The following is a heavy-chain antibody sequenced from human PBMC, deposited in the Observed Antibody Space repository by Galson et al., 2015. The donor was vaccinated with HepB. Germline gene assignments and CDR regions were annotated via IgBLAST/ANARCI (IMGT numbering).Heavy chain of an antibody. CDR2: XXTRXVV. CDR3: ASDRGYFDL. Sequence: SLRLSCAASGFFVSNYYMNWVRQAPGTGXXXVSXXXTRXVVRYVDSVKGRFTISRDSSKNTLDLXINNLRAEDTAAYFCASDRGYFDLWGRGTLVTVSS. CDR1: GFFVSNYY. V-gene: IGHV3-66*01. J-gene: IGHJ2*01.